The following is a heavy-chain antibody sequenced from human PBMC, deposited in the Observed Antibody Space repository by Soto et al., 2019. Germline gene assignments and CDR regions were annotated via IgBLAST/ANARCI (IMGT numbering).Heavy chain of an antibody. Sequence: GGSLRLSCVASGFAFNSYWMHWVRQGPGKGLVWVARISSDGSEIKYADSVRGRFTISRDNAKNTLDLQMDSLRAEETAMYYCTRAIGGGSLGYWGQGTLVTVSS. CDR3: TRAIGGGSLGY. D-gene: IGHD2-15*01. CDR2: ISSDGSEI. J-gene: IGHJ4*02. V-gene: IGHV3-74*01. CDR1: GFAFNSYW.